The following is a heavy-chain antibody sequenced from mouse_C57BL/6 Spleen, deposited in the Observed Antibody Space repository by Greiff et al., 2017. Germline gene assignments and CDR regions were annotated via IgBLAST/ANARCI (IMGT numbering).Heavy chain of an antibody. CDR3: TRAADGYYDYYAMDY. V-gene: IGHV1-15*01. D-gene: IGHD2-3*01. J-gene: IGHJ4*01. CDR1: GYTFTDYE. Sequence: QVQLKQSGAELVRPGASVTLSCKASGYTFTDYEMHWVKQTPVHGLEWIGAIDPETGGTAYNQKFKGKAILTADKSSSTAYMELRSLTSEDSAVYYCTRAADGYYDYYAMDYWGQGTSVTVSS. CDR2: IDPETGGT.